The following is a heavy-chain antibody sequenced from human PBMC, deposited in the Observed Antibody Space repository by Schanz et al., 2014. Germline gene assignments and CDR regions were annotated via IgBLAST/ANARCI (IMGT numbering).Heavy chain of an antibody. CDR2: IYSGDNT. D-gene: IGHD2-2*01. J-gene: IGHJ4*02. CDR1: GFTVTSYY. V-gene: IGHV3-53*01. CDR3: AKVAPAATYLDS. Sequence: EMQLVESGGGLIQPGGSLRLSCAASGFTVTSYYMSWVRQAPGKGLEWVSVIYSGDNTYYADSVKGRFTISRDNSKNTVYLQMNSLRAEDTAVYFCAKVAPAATYLDSWGLGTLVTVSS.